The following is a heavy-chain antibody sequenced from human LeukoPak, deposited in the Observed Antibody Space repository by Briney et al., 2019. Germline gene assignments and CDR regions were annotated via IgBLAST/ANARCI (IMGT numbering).Heavy chain of an antibody. V-gene: IGHV3-21*01. CDR1: GGSISSSSYY. CDR3: ASGKYYFDY. Sequence: ETLSLTCTVSGGSISSSSYYWGWVRQAPGKGLEWVSSISSSSSYIYYADSVKGRFTISRDNAKNSLYLQMNSLRAEDTAVYYCASGKYYFDYWGQGTLVTVSS. J-gene: IGHJ4*02. CDR2: ISSSSSYI.